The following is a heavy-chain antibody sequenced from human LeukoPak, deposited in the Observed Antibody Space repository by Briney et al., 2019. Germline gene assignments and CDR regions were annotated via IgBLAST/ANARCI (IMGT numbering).Heavy chain of an antibody. CDR2: INPNSGGT. D-gene: IGHD3-3*01. J-gene: IGHJ4*02. CDR3: AILAYDFWSGSRDY. V-gene: IGHV1-2*02. CDR1: GGTFSSYA. Sequence: WASVKVSCKASGGTFSSYAISWVRQVPGQGLEWMGWINPNSGGTNYAQKFQGRVTMTRDTSISTAYMELSRLRSDDTAVYYCAILAYDFWSGSRDYWGQGTLVSVSS.